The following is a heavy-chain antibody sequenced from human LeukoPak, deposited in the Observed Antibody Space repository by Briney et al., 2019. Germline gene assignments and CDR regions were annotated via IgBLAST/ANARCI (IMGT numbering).Heavy chain of an antibody. Sequence: SETLSLTCTVSDGSISTYFWSWIRQPPGKGLEWIGYIYYTGSTNYNPSLKSRVTISVDTSKNQFSLKLSSVTAADTAVYYCARGGMGATNYDYWGQGTLVTVSS. D-gene: IGHD1-26*01. J-gene: IGHJ4*02. CDR2: IYYTGST. CDR3: ARGGMGATNYDY. V-gene: IGHV4-59*01. CDR1: DGSISTYF.